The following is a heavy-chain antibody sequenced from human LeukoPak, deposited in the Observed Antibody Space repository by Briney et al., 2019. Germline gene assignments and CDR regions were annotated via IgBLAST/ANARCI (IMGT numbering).Heavy chain of an antibody. Sequence: PSQTLSLSCAVFGASFSSGGYSLSWIRQPPGKCLEWIGYIYRTGATSYNPSLKSRVTISVDKSKNLLSLNLTSVTAADTAVYYCARSSTADFDLWGRGTLVTVSS. D-gene: IGHD2-2*01. J-gene: IGHJ2*01. CDR1: GASFSSGGYS. V-gene: IGHV4-30-2*01. CDR3: ARSSTADFDL. CDR2: IYRTGAT.